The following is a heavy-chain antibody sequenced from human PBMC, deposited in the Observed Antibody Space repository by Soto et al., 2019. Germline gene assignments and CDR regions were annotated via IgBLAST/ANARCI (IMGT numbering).Heavy chain of an antibody. CDR3: ARSYYYDSRGYYFYYFDY. Sequence: GESLKISCKGSGYSFTSYWIGWVRQMPGKGLEWMGSIFPGDSDTRHSPSFQGQVTITADKSISTAYLQWSSLKASDTAMYYCARSYYYDSRGYYFYYFDYWGQGPLVTVSS. J-gene: IGHJ4*02. CDR1: GYSFTSYW. V-gene: IGHV5-51*01. D-gene: IGHD3-22*01. CDR2: IFPGDSDT.